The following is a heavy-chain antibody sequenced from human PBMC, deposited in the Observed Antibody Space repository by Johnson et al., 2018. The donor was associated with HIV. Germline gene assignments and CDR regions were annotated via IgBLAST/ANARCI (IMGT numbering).Heavy chain of an antibody. CDR2: ISWNSGQI. CDR3: AKDVGNYWPDSFDI. D-gene: IGHD3-22*01. V-gene: IGHV3-9*01. CDR1: GFIFDDYA. Sequence: EVQLVESGGGLLQPGRSLRLSCAATGFIFDDYAMHWVRQPPGKGLEWVSGISWNSGQIGYADSVKGRFTISRDNGNNTLYLQTNSLRTEDTAVYYCAKDVGNYWPDSFDIWGQGTMVTVSS. J-gene: IGHJ3*02.